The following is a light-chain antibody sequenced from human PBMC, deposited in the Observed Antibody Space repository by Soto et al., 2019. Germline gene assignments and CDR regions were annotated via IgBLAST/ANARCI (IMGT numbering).Light chain of an antibody. CDR3: QQSYSTPPT. CDR2: AAS. V-gene: IGKV1-39*01. Sequence: EIQMTQSPSSLSASVGDRVTITCRASQSISSYLNWYQQKPGKAPKPLIYAASSLQSGVPSRFSGSGSGTDFTLTISSLQPEDFATYYCQQSYSTPPTFGQGTKVEIK. CDR1: QSISSY. J-gene: IGKJ1*01.